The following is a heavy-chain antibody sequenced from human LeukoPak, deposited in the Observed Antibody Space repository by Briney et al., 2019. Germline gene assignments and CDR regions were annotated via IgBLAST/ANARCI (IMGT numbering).Heavy chain of an antibody. CDR1: GFTFDDYT. V-gene: IGHV3-43*01. CDR2: ISWDGGST. CDR3: AKLLYYYDSSQPY. J-gene: IGHJ4*02. D-gene: IGHD3-22*01. Sequence: HAGGSLRLSCAASGFTFDDYTMHWVRQAPGKGLEWVSLISWDGGSTYYADSVKGRFTISRDNAKNSLYLQMNSLRAEDTAVYYCAKLLYYYDSSQPYWGQGTLVTVSS.